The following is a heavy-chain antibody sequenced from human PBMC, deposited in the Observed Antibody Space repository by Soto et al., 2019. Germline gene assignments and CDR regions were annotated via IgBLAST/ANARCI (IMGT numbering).Heavy chain of an antibody. D-gene: IGHD2-15*01. Sequence: SETLSLSCAVFGGSFSGYYWSWIRQPPGKGLEWIGEINHSGSTNYNPSLKSRVTTSVDTSKNQFSLKLSSVTAADTAVYYCARFTGDIVVVVAAKTIRSGWFDPWGRGTLVTVSS. V-gene: IGHV4-34*01. CDR2: INHSGST. CDR1: GGSFSGYY. J-gene: IGHJ5*02. CDR3: ARFTGDIVVVVAAKTIRSGWFDP.